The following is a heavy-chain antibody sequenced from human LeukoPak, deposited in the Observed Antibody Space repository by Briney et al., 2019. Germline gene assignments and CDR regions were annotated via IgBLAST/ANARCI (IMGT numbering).Heavy chain of an antibody. V-gene: IGHV4-4*07. D-gene: IGHD6-19*01. CDR3: ARDQQWLVDH. Sequence: PSESLSLTCTVPGDSISSYYWSWIRQPAGKGLEWIGRVYVTGSTNLNPALQSRVTISVDTSKNQFSLKLTSVTAADTAVYYCARDQQWLVDHWGQGTLVTVSS. CDR1: GDSISSYY. CDR2: VYVTGST. J-gene: IGHJ5*02.